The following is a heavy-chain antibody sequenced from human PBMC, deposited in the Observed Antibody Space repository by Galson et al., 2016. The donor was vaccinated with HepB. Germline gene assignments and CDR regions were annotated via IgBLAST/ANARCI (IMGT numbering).Heavy chain of an antibody. Sequence: SLRLSCAASGFTFSTYSMNWVRLAPGKGLEWVSSTDSTSRYIYYADSVRGRFTISRDNAQKSLYLQMNSLRAEDTAVYYCARAGDCCGDCPQKYYLDSWGRGTLVTVSS. CDR1: GFTFSTYS. CDR3: ARAGDCCGDCPQKYYLDS. J-gene: IGHJ4*02. V-gene: IGHV3-21*04. D-gene: IGHD2-21*02. CDR2: TDSTSRYI.